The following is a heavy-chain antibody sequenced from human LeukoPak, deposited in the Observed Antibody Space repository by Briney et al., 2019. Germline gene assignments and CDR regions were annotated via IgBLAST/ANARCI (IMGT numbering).Heavy chain of an antibody. CDR2: ISTSGLIV. V-gene: IGHV3-11*01. Sequence: GGSLRLSCVASGFTFSDYYMNWIRQAPGKGPEWVSYISTSGLIVYYADSVKGRFTISRDNTKNSLYLQMDSLRAEDTAVYYCAKLDEYYDFWSGYSYYFDYWGQGTLVTVSS. CDR3: AKLDEYYDFWSGYSYYFDY. J-gene: IGHJ4*02. CDR1: GFTFSDYY. D-gene: IGHD3-3*01.